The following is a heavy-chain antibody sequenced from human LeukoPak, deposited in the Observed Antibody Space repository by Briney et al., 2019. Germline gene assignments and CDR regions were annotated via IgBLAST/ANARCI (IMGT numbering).Heavy chain of an antibody. CDR1: GGTFSCYA. V-gene: IGHV1-69*01. CDR3: ARDPDYGEHDQGWFDP. D-gene: IGHD4-17*01. J-gene: IGHJ5*02. Sequence: SVKVSCKASGGTFSCYAISWVRQAPGQGLEWMGGIIPIFGTANYAQKFQGRVAITADESTSTDYMELSSLRSEDTAVYYCARDPDYGEHDQGWFDPWGQGTLVTVSS. CDR2: IIPIFGTA.